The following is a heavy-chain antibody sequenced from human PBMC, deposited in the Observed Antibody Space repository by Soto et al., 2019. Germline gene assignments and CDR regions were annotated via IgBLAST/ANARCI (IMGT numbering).Heavy chain of an antibody. Sequence: SETLSLTCAVYGGSFSGYYWSWIRQPPGKGLEWIGEINHSGSTNYNPSLKSRVTISVDTSKNQFSLKLSSVTAADTAVYYCGRSGSGSYFKNNFDYWGQGTLVTVSS. CDR3: GRSGSGSYFKNNFDY. D-gene: IGHD3-10*01. J-gene: IGHJ4*02. CDR2: INHSGST. V-gene: IGHV4-34*01. CDR1: GGSFSGYY.